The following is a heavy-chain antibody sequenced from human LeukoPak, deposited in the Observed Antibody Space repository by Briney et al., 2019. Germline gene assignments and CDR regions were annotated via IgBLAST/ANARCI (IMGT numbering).Heavy chain of an antibody. Sequence: SVKGRFTISRDNAKNSLSLQMNSLRAEDAAVYYCARVIGDYSYMDVWGKGTTVTVSS. CDR3: ARVIGDYSYMDV. J-gene: IGHJ6*03. D-gene: IGHD7-27*01. V-gene: IGHV3-21*06.